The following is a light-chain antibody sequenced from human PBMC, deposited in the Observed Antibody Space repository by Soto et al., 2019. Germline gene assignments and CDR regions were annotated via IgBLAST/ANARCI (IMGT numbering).Light chain of an antibody. V-gene: IGKV1-17*03. CDR1: QGISNY. CDR2: TAS. CDR3: LQHNSYPRT. Sequence: DVKMIQSPSAVSASVRDRVNITCRASQGISNYLPWSQHKPGKVPKRLIYTASTLHSGIPSRFSGSRSGTEFTLTISSLQPEDIATDDCLQHNSYPRTFGGGTKVDIK. J-gene: IGKJ4*01.